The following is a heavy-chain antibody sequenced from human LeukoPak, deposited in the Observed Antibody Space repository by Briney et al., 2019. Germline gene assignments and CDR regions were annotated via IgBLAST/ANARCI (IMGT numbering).Heavy chain of an antibody. D-gene: IGHD6-13*01. CDR2: ISSSSSTI. Sequence: PGGSLRLSCAASGFTFSSYSMNWVRQAPGKGLEWVSYISSSSSTIYYADSVKGRFTISRDNAKNSLYLQMNSLRAEDTAVYYCAREDSSTYPYYYFHGMDVWGQGTTVTVSS. CDR1: GFTFSSYS. J-gene: IGHJ6*02. V-gene: IGHV3-48*04. CDR3: AREDSSTYPYYYFHGMDV.